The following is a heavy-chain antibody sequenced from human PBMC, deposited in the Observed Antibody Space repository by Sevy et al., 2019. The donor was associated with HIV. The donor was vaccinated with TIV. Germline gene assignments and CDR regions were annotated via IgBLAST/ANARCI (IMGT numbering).Heavy chain of an antibody. V-gene: IGHV4-38-2*02. J-gene: IGHJ4*02. D-gene: IGHD4-17*01. CDR3: ARDSGTVTLYYFDY. CDR2: IYHSGST. CDR1: GYSISSGYY. Sequence: SETLSLTCAVSGYSISSGYYWGWIRQPPGKGLEWIGSIYHSGSTYYNPSLKSRVTISVDTSKNQFSLKLSAVTAADTAGYYCARDSGTVTLYYFDYWGQGTLVTVSS.